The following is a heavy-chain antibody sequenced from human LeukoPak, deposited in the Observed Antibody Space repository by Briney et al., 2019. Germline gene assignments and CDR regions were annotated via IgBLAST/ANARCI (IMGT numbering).Heavy chain of an antibody. V-gene: IGHV3-15*01. CDR1: GFTFSNAW. D-gene: IGHD3-22*01. CDR2: IKSKTDGGTT. Sequence: PGGSLRLSCAASGFTFSNAWMSWVRQAPGKGLESVGRIKSKTDGGTTDYAAPVKGRFTISRDDSKNTLYLQMNSLKTEDTAVYYCTTVDPQYYYDSSGYYFDYWGQGTLVTVSS. CDR3: TTVDPQYYYDSSGYYFDY. J-gene: IGHJ4*02.